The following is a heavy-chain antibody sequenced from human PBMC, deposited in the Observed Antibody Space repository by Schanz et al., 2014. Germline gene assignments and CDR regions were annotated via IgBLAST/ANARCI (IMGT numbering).Heavy chain of an antibody. CDR1: GFTFSSYS. J-gene: IGHJ4*02. CDR3: AKSQNNSFDS. CDR2: IGNGGVTI. Sequence: EVQLVESGGGLVQPGGSLRLSCAASGFTFSSYSMNWVRQPPGRGLEWVSYIGNGGVTIYYADSVKGRFTISSDNSKSTLYLQINNLQAEDTAIYYCAKSQNNSFDSWGQGTLVTVSS. V-gene: IGHV3-48*01. D-gene: IGHD1-1*01.